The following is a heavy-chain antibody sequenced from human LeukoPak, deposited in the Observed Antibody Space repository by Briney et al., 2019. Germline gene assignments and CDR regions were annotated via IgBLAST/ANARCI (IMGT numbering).Heavy chain of an antibody. D-gene: IGHD4-23*01. CDR3: ARAVTTVGDFDI. J-gene: IGHJ3*02. CDR2: INPNSGGT. Sequence: ASVKVSCKASTYTFTGYYIHWVRQAPGQGLEWMGWINPNSGGTNYAQKFQGRVTITRDTSISTAYMELSRLRSDDTAVYYCARAVTTVGDFDIWGQGTMVSVSS. V-gene: IGHV1-2*02. CDR1: TYTFTGYY.